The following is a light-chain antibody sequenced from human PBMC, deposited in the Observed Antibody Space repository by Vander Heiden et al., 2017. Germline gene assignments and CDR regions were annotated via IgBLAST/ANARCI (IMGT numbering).Light chain of an antibody. Sequence: EFVLTQSPATLSLSPGERATLSCRACQSVSSYLAWYQQKPGQAPRLPIYDASNRAAGIPARFSRSGSGTDFTLTISSLEPEDFAVYYCQPRRDWPLTFGGGTKVEIK. CDR1: QSVSSY. V-gene: IGKV3-11*01. CDR2: DAS. J-gene: IGKJ4*01. CDR3: QPRRDWPLT.